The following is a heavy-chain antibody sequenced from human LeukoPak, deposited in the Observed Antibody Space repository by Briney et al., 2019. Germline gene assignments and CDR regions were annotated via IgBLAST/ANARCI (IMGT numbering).Heavy chain of an antibody. Sequence: PGGSLRLSCAASGFTLSSYWMHWVRQAPGKGLVWVSRINTDGSTTTYADSVKGRFTISRDNAKNTLSLQMNSLRAEDTALYYCARATYYYDSSGYRAVYYFDYWGQGTPVTVSS. D-gene: IGHD3-22*01. J-gene: IGHJ4*02. CDR3: ARATYYYDSSGYRAVYYFDY. CDR1: GFTLSSYW. V-gene: IGHV3-74*01. CDR2: INTDGSTT.